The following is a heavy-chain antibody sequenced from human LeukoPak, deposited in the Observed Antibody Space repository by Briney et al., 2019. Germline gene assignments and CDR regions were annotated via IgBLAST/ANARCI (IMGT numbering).Heavy chain of an antibody. Sequence: PGGSLRLSCAASGFTVSSNYMSWVRQAPGKGLEWVSVIYSGGSTYYAGSVKGRFTISRDNSKNTLFLQMNSLRAEDTAVYYCARDVAAAGTQNGYWGQGTLVTVSS. V-gene: IGHV3-53*01. J-gene: IGHJ4*02. CDR2: IYSGGST. CDR3: ARDVAAAGTQNGY. CDR1: GFTVSSNY. D-gene: IGHD6-13*01.